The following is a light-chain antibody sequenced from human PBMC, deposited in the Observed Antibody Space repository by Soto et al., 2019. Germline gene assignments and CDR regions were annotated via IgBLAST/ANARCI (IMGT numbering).Light chain of an antibody. Sequence: YRFQRKSLPIFRNKTSSDVGGYNYVSWYQQHPGKAPNLMTYDVSNRPSGVSNRFSGSKSGNTASLTISGLQAEDEADYYCSSYTSSSTYVFGTGTKVT. CDR2: DVS. CDR1: SSDVGGYNY. J-gene: IGLJ1*01. V-gene: IGLV2-14*04. CDR3: SSYTSSSTYV.